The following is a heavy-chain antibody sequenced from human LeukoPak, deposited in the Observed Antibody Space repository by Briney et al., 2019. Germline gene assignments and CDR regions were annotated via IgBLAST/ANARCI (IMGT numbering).Heavy chain of an antibody. D-gene: IGHD2-2*01. J-gene: IGHJ4*02. Sequence: GGSLRLSCEASGSTFSSYEMNWVRQAPGKGLEWISYITTTGDRIQYADSVKGRFTISRDNAKNSLYLQMNSLRAEDTGVYFCARDTKDYWGQGTLVTVSS. CDR1: GSTFSSYE. CDR2: ITTTGDRI. V-gene: IGHV3-48*03. CDR3: ARDTKDY.